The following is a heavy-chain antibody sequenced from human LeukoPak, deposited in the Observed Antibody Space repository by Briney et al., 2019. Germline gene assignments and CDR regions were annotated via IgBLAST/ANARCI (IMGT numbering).Heavy chain of an antibody. D-gene: IGHD2-2*01. Sequence: GGSLRLSCTASGFTFGNYWMHWFRQAPGEGLMWVSHINNDESDTKYADSVKGRFTISRDTSNNTLYLQMNSLRVEDTALYYCATRSTSDFWFFDSWGQGTLVTVSS. CDR1: GFTFGNYW. V-gene: IGHV3-74*01. J-gene: IGHJ4*02. CDR2: INNDESDT. CDR3: ATRSTSDFWFFDS.